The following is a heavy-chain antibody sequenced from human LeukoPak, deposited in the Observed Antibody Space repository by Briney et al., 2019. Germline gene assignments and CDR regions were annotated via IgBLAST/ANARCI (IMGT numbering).Heavy chain of an antibody. CDR3: ARVRPVAAFDI. V-gene: IGHV3-9*01. J-gene: IGHJ3*02. D-gene: IGHD6-19*01. Sequence: SLSLSCAASGFTFDDYAMHWVRQAPGKGLEWVSGISWNSGSIGYADSVKGRFTISRDNAKNSLYLQMNSLRAEDTAVYYCARVRPVAAFDIWGQGTMVTVSS. CDR1: GFTFDDYA. CDR2: ISWNSGSI.